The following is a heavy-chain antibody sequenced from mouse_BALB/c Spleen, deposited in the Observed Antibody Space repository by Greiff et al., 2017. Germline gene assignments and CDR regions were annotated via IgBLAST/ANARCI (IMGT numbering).Heavy chain of an antibody. CDR1: GYTFTSYW. CDR3: ARSAGSYAMDY. Sequence: VQLQQPGAELVKPGASVKLSCKASGYTFTSYWMHWVKQRPGQGLEWIGEINPSNGRTNYNEKFKSKATLTVDKSSSTAYMQLSSLTSEDSAVYYCARSAGSYAMDYWGQGTSVTVSS. CDR2: INPSNGRT. D-gene: IGHD1-2*01. V-gene: IGHV1S81*02. J-gene: IGHJ4*01.